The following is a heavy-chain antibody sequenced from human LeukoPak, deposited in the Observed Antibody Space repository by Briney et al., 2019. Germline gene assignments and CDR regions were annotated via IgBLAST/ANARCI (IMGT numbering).Heavy chain of an antibody. Sequence: ASVKVSCQASGGTFISYAISWVRQAPGQGLDWMGRIIPILGIANYAQKFQGRVTITADKSTSTAYMELSSLRSEDTAVYYCARDENGPPSYYYGMDVWGQGTTVTVSS. V-gene: IGHV1-69*04. CDR2: IIPILGIA. D-gene: IGHD1-1*01. J-gene: IGHJ6*02. CDR1: GGTFISYA. CDR3: ARDENGPPSYYYGMDV.